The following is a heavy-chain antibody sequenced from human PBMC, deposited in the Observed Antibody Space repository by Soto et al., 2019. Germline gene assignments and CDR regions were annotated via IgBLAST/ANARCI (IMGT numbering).Heavy chain of an antibody. V-gene: IGHV1-69*08. CDR3: ARDCSGGSCYLCLTSNYYYYYMDV. CDR1: GGTFSSYT. CDR2: IIAILGIA. Sequence: QVQLVQSGAEVKKPGSSVKVSCKASGGTFSSYTISWVRQAPGQGLEWMGRIIAILGIANYAQKFQGRVTITADKSTSTAYMELSSLSSEDMAVYYCARDCSGGSCYLCLTSNYYYYYMDVWGKGSTVSVSS. J-gene: IGHJ6*03. D-gene: IGHD2-15*01.